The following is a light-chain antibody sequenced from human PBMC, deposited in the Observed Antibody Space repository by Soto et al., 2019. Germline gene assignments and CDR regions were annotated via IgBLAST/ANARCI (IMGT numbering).Light chain of an antibody. V-gene: IGKV1-27*01. CDR2: AAS. Sequence: DIQMTQSPSSLSASVGDRVTISCRASQGISTSLAWYQPNAGKSPTPLIYAASNLQTEVPSRFSGSGSGTAFTRTTSSLGTDEVETDDCQNYNSGRCTIGGGTNVEIK. J-gene: IGKJ4*01. CDR3: QNYNSGRCT. CDR1: QGISTS.